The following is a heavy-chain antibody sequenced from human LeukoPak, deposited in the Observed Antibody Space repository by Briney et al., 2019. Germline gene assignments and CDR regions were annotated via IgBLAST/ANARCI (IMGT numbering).Heavy chain of an antibody. V-gene: IGHV3-23*01. CDR2: ISDSGGST. CDR3: ATYDFRCGYCVGY. Sequence: GGSLRLSRAASGFTFSSYACSWVRQAPGKGLEWVSAISDSGGSTYYADSVKGRFTISRDNSKNTLYLQMNSLRAEYTAVYYCATYDFRCGYCVGYWGQGTLVTVSS. J-gene: IGHJ4*02. CDR1: GFTFSSYA. D-gene: IGHD3-3*01.